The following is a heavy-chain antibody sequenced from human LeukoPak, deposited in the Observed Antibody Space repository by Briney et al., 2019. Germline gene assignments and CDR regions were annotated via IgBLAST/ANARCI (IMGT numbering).Heavy chain of an antibody. V-gene: IGHV3-7*01. CDR3: TTEKTDTNGWYYRSFDY. Sequence: GGSLRLSCAASGFTFSRFWMSWVRQAAGKGLEWVANIQQDGSEKYYVVSVKGRFTISRDNAKNSLYLQMNSLRAEDTAVYFCTTEKTDTNGWYYRSFDYWGQGTLVTVSS. CDR2: IQQDGSEK. CDR1: GFTFSRFW. J-gene: IGHJ4*02. D-gene: IGHD6-19*01.